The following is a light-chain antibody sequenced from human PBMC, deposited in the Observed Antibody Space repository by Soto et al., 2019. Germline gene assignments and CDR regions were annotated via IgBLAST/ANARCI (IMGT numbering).Light chain of an antibody. V-gene: IGLV1-51*02. CDR1: SSNIGNNY. CDR3: GTWDSSLSAGV. J-gene: IGLJ2*01. CDR2: ENI. Sequence: QSVLTQPPSVSAAPGQRVTISCSGSSSNIGNNYVSWYQQLPGTAPKLLIYENIKRPSGIPDRFSGSKSGTSATLGITGLQTGDEADYYCGTWDSSLSAGVFGGGTKVTVL.